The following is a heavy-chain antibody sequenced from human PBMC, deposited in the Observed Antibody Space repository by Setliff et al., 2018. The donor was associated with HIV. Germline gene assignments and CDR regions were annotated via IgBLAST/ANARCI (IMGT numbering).Heavy chain of an antibody. CDR2: IYYSGST. J-gene: IGHJ4*02. V-gene: IGHV4-59*06. CDR3: ARQRHGGAGAHDY. CDR1: GGSFSGYY. Sequence: SETLSLTCTVYGGSFSGYYWSWIRQPPGMGLEWIGYIYYSGSTYYNPSLKSRVTISVDTSKNQFSLKLSSVTAADTAVYYCARQRHGGAGAHDYWGQGTLVTVSS. D-gene: IGHD3-16*01.